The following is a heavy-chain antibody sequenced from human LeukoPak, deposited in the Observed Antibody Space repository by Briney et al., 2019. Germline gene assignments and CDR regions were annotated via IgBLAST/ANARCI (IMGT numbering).Heavy chain of an antibody. J-gene: IGHJ5*02. V-gene: IGHV3-74*01. CDR1: GFTFSSNW. CDR3: ARGPKWFDP. Sequence: PVGSLRLSCAASGFTFSSNWMHWVRQAPGKGLVWVSRINSDGSSTNYADSVKGRFTISRDNAENTLYLQMNSLRADDTAVYYCARGPKWFDPWGQGTLVNVSA. CDR2: INSDGSST.